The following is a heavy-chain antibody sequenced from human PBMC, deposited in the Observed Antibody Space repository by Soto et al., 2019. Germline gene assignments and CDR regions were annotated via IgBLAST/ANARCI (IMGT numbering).Heavy chain of an antibody. D-gene: IGHD6-6*01. J-gene: IGHJ4*02. CDR1: GFTFSNYA. CDR3: ARATYSSSYYFDS. Sequence: GGSLRLSCAASGFTFSNYAINWVRQSPGKGLEWVSVISGSTIWYADSVKGRFTISRDNAKNSLYLQMNSLRGEDTAVYYCARATYSSSYYFDSWGQGTLVTVSS. V-gene: IGHV3-48*03. CDR2: ISGSTI.